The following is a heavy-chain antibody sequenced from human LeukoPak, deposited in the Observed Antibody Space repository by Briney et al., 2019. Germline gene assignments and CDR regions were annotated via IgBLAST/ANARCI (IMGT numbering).Heavy chain of an antibody. Sequence: ASVKVSCKVSGYTLTELSMHWVRQAPGKGLEWMGGFDPEDGETIYARKFQGRVTMTEDTSTDTAYMELSSLRSEDTAVYYCATIISKRYSSQYWGQGTLDTVSS. J-gene: IGHJ4*02. V-gene: IGHV1-24*01. CDR3: ATIISKRYSSQY. CDR1: GYTLTELS. D-gene: IGHD5-18*01. CDR2: FDPEDGET.